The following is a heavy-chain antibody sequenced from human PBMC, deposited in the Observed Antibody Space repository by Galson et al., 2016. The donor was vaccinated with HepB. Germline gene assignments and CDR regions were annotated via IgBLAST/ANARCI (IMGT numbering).Heavy chain of an antibody. CDR1: GFTFSSYW. D-gene: IGHD6-13*01. V-gene: IGHV3-23*01. CDR2: MSDSGGST. Sequence: SLRLSCAASGFTFSSYWMSWVRQAPGKGLEWVSAMSDSGGSTYSADSVKGRFTISRDNSKNTLYLQMNSLGAEDTAIYYCAVRYSSIWYFQHWGRGTLVSVAS. J-gene: IGHJ1*01. CDR3: AVRYSSIWYFQH.